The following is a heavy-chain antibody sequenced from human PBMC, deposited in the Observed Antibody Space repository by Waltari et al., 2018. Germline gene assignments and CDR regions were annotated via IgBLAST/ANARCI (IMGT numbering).Heavy chain of an antibody. CDR3: ARERRGQSGWYYFDF. V-gene: IGHV3-7*01. CDR2: IKQDGSEE. CDR1: GISFSSSW. D-gene: IGHD6-19*01. Sequence: EVQLVESGGGLVQPGGSLRLSCADSGISFSSSWMTWVRQAPGKGLEWVANIKQDGSEEYYVDSVKGRFTISKDNAKNSLYLQMNSLRAEDTAVYFCARERRGQSGWYYFDFWGQGSLVTVSS. J-gene: IGHJ4*02.